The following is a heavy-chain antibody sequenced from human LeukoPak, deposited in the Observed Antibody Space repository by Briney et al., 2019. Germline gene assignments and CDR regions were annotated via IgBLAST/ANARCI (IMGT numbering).Heavy chain of an antibody. CDR1: GYTFTSYD. D-gene: IGHD6-6*01. CDR2: MNPNSGNT. Sequence: ASVTVSCKASGYTFTSYDINWVRQATGQGLEWMGWMNPNSGNTGYAQKFQGRVTMTRNTSISTAYMELSSLRSEDTAVYYCARGWSIAARRWFDPWGQGTLVTVSS. V-gene: IGHV1-8*01. CDR3: ARGWSIAARRWFDP. J-gene: IGHJ5*02.